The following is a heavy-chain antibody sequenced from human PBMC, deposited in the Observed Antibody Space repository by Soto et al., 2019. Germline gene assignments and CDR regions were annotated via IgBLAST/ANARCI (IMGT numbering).Heavy chain of an antibody. CDR3: AREHRSGPYYYGLDV. D-gene: IGHD2-15*01. Sequence: GGSLRLSCAASGFTFSDHFMDWVRQAPGKGLEWVGRSRNKANSYITEYAASVKGRFTISRDDSKNSLYLQMNNLKTEDTAVYYCAREHRSGPYYYGLDVWGQGTTVTVSS. J-gene: IGHJ6*02. CDR2: SRNKANSYIT. V-gene: IGHV3-72*01. CDR1: GFTFSDHF.